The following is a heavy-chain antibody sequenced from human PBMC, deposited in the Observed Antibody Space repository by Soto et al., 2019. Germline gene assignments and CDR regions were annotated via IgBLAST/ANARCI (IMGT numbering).Heavy chain of an antibody. J-gene: IGHJ6*02. Sequence: GASLKISCKGSGYSFTNYWINWVRQMPGKGLEWMGRIDPSDSYTDYSPSFQGHVTISADKSINTAYLQWSSLKASDTAMYYCARHRTDYYHSSGYSAFYYGMDVWGQGTTVTVSS. CDR3: ARHRTDYYHSSGYSAFYYGMDV. CDR2: IDPSDSYT. V-gene: IGHV5-10-1*01. D-gene: IGHD3-22*01. CDR1: GYSFTNYW.